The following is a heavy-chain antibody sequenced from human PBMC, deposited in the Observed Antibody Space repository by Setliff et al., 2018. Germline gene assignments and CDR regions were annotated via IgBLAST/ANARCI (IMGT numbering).Heavy chain of an antibody. CDR3: ARINFYVSSGYYYAPDY. V-gene: IGHV1-18*01. Sequence: ASVKVSCKAFGYTFTNYGVSWMRQAPGQGLEWMGWINTYNGNTNYAQKLQGRVTLTTDTSTGTAYMELRSLTSDDTAVYYCARINFYVSSGYYYAPDYWGQGTLVTVSS. J-gene: IGHJ4*02. D-gene: IGHD3-22*01. CDR1: GYTFTNYG. CDR2: INTYNGNT.